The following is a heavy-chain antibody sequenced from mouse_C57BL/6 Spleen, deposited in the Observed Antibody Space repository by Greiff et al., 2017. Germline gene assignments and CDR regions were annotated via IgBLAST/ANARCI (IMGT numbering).Heavy chain of an antibody. CDR1: GYTFTSYW. J-gene: IGHJ4*01. CDR2: IDPSDSYT. Sequence: QVQLQQPGAELVMPGASVKLSCKASGYTFTSYWMHWVKQRPGQGLEWIGEIDPSDSYTNYNQKFKGKATLTVDTSSSTAYMQLSSLTSEDSAVYYCARNLYPYYAMDYWGQGTSVTVSS. CDR3: ARNLYPYYAMDY. D-gene: IGHD2-12*01. V-gene: IGHV1-69*01.